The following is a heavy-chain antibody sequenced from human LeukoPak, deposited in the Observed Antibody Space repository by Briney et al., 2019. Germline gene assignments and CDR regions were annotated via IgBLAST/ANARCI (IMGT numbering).Heavy chain of an antibody. CDR1: GGSISSGDYY. V-gene: IGHV4-39*01. Sequence: SETLSLTCTVSGGSISSGDYYWSWIRQHPGKGLEWIGSIYYSGSTYYNPSLKSRVTMSVDTSKNQFFLKLNSVTAADTAVYYCARGRPYSGGYHLDYWGQGTLVTVSA. D-gene: IGHD1-26*01. J-gene: IGHJ4*02. CDR3: ARGRPYSGGYHLDY. CDR2: IYYSGST.